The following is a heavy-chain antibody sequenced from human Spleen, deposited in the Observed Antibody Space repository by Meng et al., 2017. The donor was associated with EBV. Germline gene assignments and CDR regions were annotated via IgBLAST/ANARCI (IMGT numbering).Heavy chain of an antibody. J-gene: IGHJ1*01. CDR2: VDPGHGNT. D-gene: IGHD3-10*01. V-gene: IGHV1-69-2*01. Sequence: VHMGQAGAWLQMSGPTAETSCQASGKTLTAYWDAVVEPAPGRGLEWTGFVDPGHGNTRYAPSFQGRISITADPSRDTAYMELSRLRSDDTAVYFCSPSYFRVREFGHWGQGTLVTVSS. CDR1: GKTLTAYW. CDR3: SPSYFRVREFGH.